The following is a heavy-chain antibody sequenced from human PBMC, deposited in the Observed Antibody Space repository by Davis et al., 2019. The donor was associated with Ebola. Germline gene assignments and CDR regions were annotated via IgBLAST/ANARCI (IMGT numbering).Heavy chain of an antibody. CDR3: AKDTPPYYDFWSGYFGY. Sequence: GGSLRLSCAASGFTFSSYWMSWVRQAPGKGLEWVANIKQDGSEKYYVDSVKGRFTISRDNSKNTLYLQMNSLRAEDTAVYYCAKDTPPYYDFWSGYFGYWGQGTLVTVSS. V-gene: IGHV3-7*03. J-gene: IGHJ4*02. CDR1: GFTFSSYW. CDR2: IKQDGSEK. D-gene: IGHD3-3*01.